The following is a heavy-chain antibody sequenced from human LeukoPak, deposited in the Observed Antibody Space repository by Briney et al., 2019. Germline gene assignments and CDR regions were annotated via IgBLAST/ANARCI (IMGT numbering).Heavy chain of an antibody. V-gene: IGHV4-34*01. CDR3: AAPDQAEAAYDY. CDR2: INHSGST. D-gene: IGHD6-13*01. J-gene: IGHJ4*02. Sequence: KTSETLSLTCAVYGGSFSGYYWSWIRQPPGKGRQWIGEINHSGSTNYNPSLKSRVTISVDTSKNQFSLRLSSVTAADTAVYYCAAPDQAEAAYDYWGQGTLVTVSS. CDR1: GGSFSGYY.